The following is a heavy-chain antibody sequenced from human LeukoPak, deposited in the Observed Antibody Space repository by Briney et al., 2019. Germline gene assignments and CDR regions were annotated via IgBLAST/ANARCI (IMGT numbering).Heavy chain of an antibody. V-gene: IGHV1-69*06. Sequence: SVKVSCKTSGGTFKTYAISWVRQAPGQGLEWMGGIIPIFGTANYAQKFQGRVTITADKSTSTAYMELSSLRSEDTAVYYCARTRPTAAAGGGNFDYWGQGTLVTVSS. CDR1: GGTFKTYA. CDR3: ARTRPTAAAGGGNFDY. J-gene: IGHJ4*02. CDR2: IIPIFGTA. D-gene: IGHD6-13*01.